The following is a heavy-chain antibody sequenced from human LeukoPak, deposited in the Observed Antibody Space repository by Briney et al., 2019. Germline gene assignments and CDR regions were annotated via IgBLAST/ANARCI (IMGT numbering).Heavy chain of an antibody. V-gene: IGHV1-69*13. D-gene: IGHD6-13*01. CDR1: GGTFSSYA. CDR3: ARDQPEYSSSWYWGRGASMDV. J-gene: IGHJ6*04. Sequence: SVKVSCKASGGTFSSYAISWVRQAPGQGLEWMGGIIPIFGTANYAQKFQGRVTITADESTSTAYMELSSLRSEDTAVYYCARDQPEYSSSWYWGRGASMDVWGKGTTVTISS. CDR2: IIPIFGTA.